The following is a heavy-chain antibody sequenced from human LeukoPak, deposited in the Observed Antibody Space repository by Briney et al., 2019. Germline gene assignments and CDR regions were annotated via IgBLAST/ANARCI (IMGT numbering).Heavy chain of an antibody. CDR3: ARARGLYDSSGYPLDAFDI. J-gene: IGHJ3*02. V-gene: IGHV4-34*01. D-gene: IGHD3-22*01. CDR1: GGSFSGYY. CDR2: INHSGST. Sequence: SETLSLTCAVYGGSFSGYYWSWIRQPPGKGLEWIGEINHSGSTNYNPSLKSRVTISVDTSKNQFSLKLSSVTAADTAVYYCARARGLYDSSGYPLDAFDIWGQGTMVTVSS.